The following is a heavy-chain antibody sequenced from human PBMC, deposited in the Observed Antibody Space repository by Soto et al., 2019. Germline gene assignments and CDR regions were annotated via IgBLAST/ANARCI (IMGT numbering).Heavy chain of an antibody. D-gene: IGHD2-2*02. J-gene: IGHJ6*02. CDR1: GYTFTSYA. V-gene: IGHV1-3*01. CDR2: INAGNGNT. Sequence: ASVKVSCKASGYTFTSYAMHWVRQAPGQRLEWMGWINAGNGNTKYSQKFQGRVTITRDTSASTAYMELSSLRSEDTAVYYCASGPFVVVPAAIRAPYYYGMDVWGQGPTAPVSS. CDR3: ASGPFVVVPAAIRAPYYYGMDV.